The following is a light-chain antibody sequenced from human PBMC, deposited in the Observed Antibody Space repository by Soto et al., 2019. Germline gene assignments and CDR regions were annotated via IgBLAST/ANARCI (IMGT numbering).Light chain of an antibody. CDR2: DAS. CDR3: QQYNSYSYT. Sequence: DIQMTQSPSTLSASVEDRVTITCRASQSISSWLAWYQQKPGKAPKLLIYDASSLESGAPSRFSGSGSGTEFTLTISSLQPDDFATYYCQQYNSYSYTFGQGTKLEIK. J-gene: IGKJ2*01. V-gene: IGKV1-5*01. CDR1: QSISSW.